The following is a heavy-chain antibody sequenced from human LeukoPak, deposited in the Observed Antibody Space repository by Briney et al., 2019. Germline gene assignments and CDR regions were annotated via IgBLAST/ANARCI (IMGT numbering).Heavy chain of an antibody. D-gene: IGHD4-11*01. V-gene: IGHV1-2*02. J-gene: IGHJ4*02. CDR1: GYTFTGYY. CDR3: ARWMATVTTPDY. CDR2: INPNSGGT. Sequence: ASVKVSCKASGYTFTGYYIHWLRQAPGQGLEWMGFINPNSGGTNYAQKFQGRVTMTRDTSISTAYMELSSLTSDDTAVYYCARWMATVTTPDYWGQGTLVTVSS.